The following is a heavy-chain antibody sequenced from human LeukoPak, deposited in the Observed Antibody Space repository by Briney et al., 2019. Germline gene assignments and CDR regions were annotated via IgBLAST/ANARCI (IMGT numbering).Heavy chain of an antibody. CDR3: ARRSVAAGDFDY. V-gene: IGHV4-59*01. D-gene: IGHD6-19*01. Sequence: SETLSLTCTVSGGSISSYYWSWIRQPPGKGLEWIGYIYYSGSTNYNPSLKSRVTISVDTSKNQFSLKLSSVTAADTAVYYRARRSVAAGDFDYWGQGTLVTVSS. CDR1: GGSISSYY. CDR2: IYYSGST. J-gene: IGHJ4*02.